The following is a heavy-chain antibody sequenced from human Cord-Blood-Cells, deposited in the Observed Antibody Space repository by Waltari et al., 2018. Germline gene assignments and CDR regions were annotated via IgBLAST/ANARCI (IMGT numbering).Heavy chain of an antibody. CDR1: GFTFSSYG. J-gene: IGHJ4*02. CDR2: ISYDGSNK. Sequence: QVQLVESGGGVVQPGRSLSLSCAASGFTFSSYGMHWVPQAPGKGLEWVAVISYDGSNKYYADSVKGRFTISRDNSKNTLYLQMNSLRAEDTAVYYCAKTRTTSLFFDYWGQGTLVTVSS. CDR3: AKTRTTSLFFDY. V-gene: IGHV3-30*18.